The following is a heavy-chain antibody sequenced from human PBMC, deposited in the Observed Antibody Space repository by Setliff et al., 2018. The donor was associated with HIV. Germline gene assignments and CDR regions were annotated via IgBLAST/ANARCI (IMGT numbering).Heavy chain of an antibody. CDR2: INVVNGNI. CDR3: ARAHLTGTTVGLADY. V-gene: IGHV1-3*01. CDR1: GYTSTDSA. Sequence: ASVKVSCKASGYTSTDSAMHWVRQAPGQRLEWVGWINVVNGNIKYSQKFQGRVTIIRDTSASTAYMELSSLRSEDTAVYYCARAHLTGTTVGLADYWGQGTLVTVSS. D-gene: IGHD1-7*01. J-gene: IGHJ4*02.